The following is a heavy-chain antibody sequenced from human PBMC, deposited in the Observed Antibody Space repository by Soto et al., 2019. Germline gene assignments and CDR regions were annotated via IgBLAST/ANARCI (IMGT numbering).Heavy chain of an antibody. D-gene: IGHD5-12*01. CDR1: GFTFRRDW. V-gene: IGHV3-7*04. Sequence: GGSLRLSCAASGFTFRRDWMSWVRQAPGKGLEWVANIKHDGSEKYYVESVEGRFTISRDNDKNSLYLQMNSLRAEDTGVYYCARDPYSGYEMAFDLDYCGQGTLVTVSS. CDR2: IKHDGSEK. CDR3: ARDPYSGYEMAFDLDY. J-gene: IGHJ4*02.